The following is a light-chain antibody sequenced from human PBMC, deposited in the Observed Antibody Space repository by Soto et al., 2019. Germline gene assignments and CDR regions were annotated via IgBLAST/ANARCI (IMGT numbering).Light chain of an antibody. J-gene: IGKJ2*01. V-gene: IGKV3-20*01. CDR2: GAS. CDR3: HQFGSSPPAFT. Sequence: ESMLTQSPGTLSLSPGERAPFSCRASQSVSTRYLAWYQQKPGQAPRLLIYGASIRATGIPDRFSGSGSGTDFTLTISRLEPEDFAVYYCHQFGSSPPAFTFGQGTKLEI. CDR1: QSVSTRY.